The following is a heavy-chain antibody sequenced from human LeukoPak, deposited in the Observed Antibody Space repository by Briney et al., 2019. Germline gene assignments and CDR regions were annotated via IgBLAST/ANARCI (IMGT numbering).Heavy chain of an antibody. CDR1: ADSFSSRY. CDR3: ARSSSGITMVRGVITAFDI. Sequence: SSETLSLTCAVSADSFSSRYWTWIRQPPGKGLEWIGYISYIGSTNYNPSLKSRVTISIDTSKNQFSLKLSSVTAADTAVYYCARSSSGITMVRGVITAFDIWGQGTMVTVSS. J-gene: IGHJ3*02. D-gene: IGHD3-10*01. V-gene: IGHV4-59*11. CDR2: ISYIGST.